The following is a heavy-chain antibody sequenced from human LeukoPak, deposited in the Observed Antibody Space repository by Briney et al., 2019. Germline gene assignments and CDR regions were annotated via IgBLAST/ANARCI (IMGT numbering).Heavy chain of an antibody. CDR2: INSDGSST. D-gene: IGHD5-24*01. CDR1: GFTFSSYW. CDR3: ARDLSGDGYTNIGY. Sequence: GGSXRLSCXXSGFTFSSYWMHWVRQAPGKGLVWVSRINSDGSSTSYADSVKGRFTISRDNAKNTLYLQMNSLRAEDTAVYYCARDLSGDGYTNIGYWGQGTLVTVSX. V-gene: IGHV3-74*01. J-gene: IGHJ4*02.